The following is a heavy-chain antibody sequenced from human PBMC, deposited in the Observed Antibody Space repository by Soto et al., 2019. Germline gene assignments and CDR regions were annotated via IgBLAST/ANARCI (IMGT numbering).Heavy chain of an antibody. CDR3: ATSLPAANPRP. CDR1: GFTFSSYW. D-gene: IGHD2-2*01. J-gene: IGHJ4*02. CDR2: IKQDGSEK. Sequence: HPGGSLRLSCAASGFTFSSYWMSWVRQAPGKGLEWVANIKQDGSEKYYVDSVKGRFTISRDNAKNSLYLQTNSLRAEDTAVYYCATSLPAANPRPWGQGTLVTVSS. V-gene: IGHV3-7*01.